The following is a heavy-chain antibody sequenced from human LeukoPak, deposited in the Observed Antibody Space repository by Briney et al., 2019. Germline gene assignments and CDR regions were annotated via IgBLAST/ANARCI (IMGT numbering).Heavy chain of an antibody. CDR2: IYYSGST. V-gene: IGHV4-59*08. D-gene: IGHD6-19*01. CDR3: ARRGEVAGYTDWFDP. J-gene: IGHJ5*02. Sequence: PSETLSLTCTVSGGSISSYYWSWLGQPPGKGLEGIGYIYYSGSTNYNPSLKSRVTISVDTSKNQFSLKLSSVTAADTAVYYCARRGEVAGYTDWFDPWGQGTLVTVSS. CDR1: GGSISSYY.